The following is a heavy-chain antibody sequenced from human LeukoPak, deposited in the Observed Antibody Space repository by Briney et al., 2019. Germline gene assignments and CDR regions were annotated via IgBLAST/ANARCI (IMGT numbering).Heavy chain of an antibody. Sequence: GGSLRLSCAASGFTVSSNYMSWVRQAPGKGLEWVSLISSVDSTNYADSVRGRFTISRDNFKNTLYLQMNSLTVEDAAIYYCAKVWSDSNGWFHFDCWGQGTLVTVSS. J-gene: IGHJ4*02. CDR1: GFTVSSNY. CDR2: ISSVDST. V-gene: IGHV3-53*01. D-gene: IGHD5-18*01. CDR3: AKVWSDSNGWFHFDC.